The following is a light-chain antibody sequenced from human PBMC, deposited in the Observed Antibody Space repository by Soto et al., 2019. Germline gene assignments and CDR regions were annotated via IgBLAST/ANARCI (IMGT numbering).Light chain of an antibody. CDR1: QSVSSY. V-gene: IGKV3-11*01. J-gene: IGKJ2*01. CDR3: QQRSNWPYT. CDR2: DAS. Sequence: EIVLTQSQPTLSLSPGERASLSCRASQSVSSYLAWYQQKPGLAPRLLIYDASNRATGIPARFSGSGSGTDVTLTISSLEPEDFAVYYCQQRSNWPYTFGQGTKLEIK.